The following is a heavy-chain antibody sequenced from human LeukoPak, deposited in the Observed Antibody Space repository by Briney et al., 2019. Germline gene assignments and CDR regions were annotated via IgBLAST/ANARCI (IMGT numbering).Heavy chain of an antibody. CDR1: GFTFSSYW. J-gene: IGHJ4*02. D-gene: IGHD4-23*01. Sequence: GGSLRLSCAASGFTFSSYWMSWVRQAPGKGLEWVANIKQDGSEKYYVDSVKGRFTISRDNAKNSLYLQMNSLRAEDTAVYYCARERYDYGGNSGDAYGYWGQGTLVTVSS. V-gene: IGHV3-7*01. CDR3: ARERYDYGGNSGDAYGY. CDR2: IKQDGSEK.